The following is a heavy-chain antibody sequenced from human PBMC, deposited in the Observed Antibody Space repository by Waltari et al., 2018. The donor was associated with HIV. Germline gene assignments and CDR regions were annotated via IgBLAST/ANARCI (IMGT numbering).Heavy chain of an antibody. V-gene: IGHV1-18*01. CDR1: GYTSSADT. J-gene: IGHJ6*02. CDR3: ARGVSIVRGVMIRGHMDV. Sequence: VQLVQSGAEMRKPGASVKVACSASGYTSSADTISWVRQAPGQGLEWMGWISGYNCNTSYAQKFQGRVNMTTDTSTSTAHMELRSLRSDDTAVYYCARGVSIVRGVMIRGHMDVWGQGTTVTVSS. CDR2: ISGYNCNT. D-gene: IGHD3-10*01.